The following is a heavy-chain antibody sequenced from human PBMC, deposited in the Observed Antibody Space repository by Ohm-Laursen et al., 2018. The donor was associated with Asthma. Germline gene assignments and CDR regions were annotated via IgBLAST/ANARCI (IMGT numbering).Heavy chain of an antibody. D-gene: IGHD1-1*01. Sequence: SLRLSCTASGFTFSSYAMHWVRQAPGKGLEWVAVISYDGSNKYYADSVKGRFTISRDNSKNTLYLQMNSLRAEDTAVYYCARRPRTWGQGTLVTVSS. CDR1: GFTFSSYA. J-gene: IGHJ4*02. CDR2: ISYDGSNK. CDR3: ARRPRT. V-gene: IGHV3-30-3*01.